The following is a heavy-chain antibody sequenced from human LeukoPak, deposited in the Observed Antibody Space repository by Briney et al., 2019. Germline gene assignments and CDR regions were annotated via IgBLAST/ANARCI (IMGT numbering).Heavy chain of an antibody. CDR1: GFSFTTYW. Sequence: PGESLKISCKGSGFSFTTYWISWVRQMPGKGLEWMGVIYPGDADTTYSPSFQGQVTISADKSISTAYLQWNRLEASHTGMYYCARRRGSGRYSDYWGQGTLVTVSS. CDR2: IYPGDADT. J-gene: IGHJ4*02. V-gene: IGHV5-51*01. CDR3: ARRRGSGRYSDY. D-gene: IGHD3-10*01.